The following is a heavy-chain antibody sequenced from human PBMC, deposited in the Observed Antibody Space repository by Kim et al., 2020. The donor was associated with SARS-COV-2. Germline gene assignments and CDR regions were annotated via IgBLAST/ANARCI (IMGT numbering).Heavy chain of an antibody. CDR2: ISAYNGNT. V-gene: IGHV1-18*01. CDR1: GYTFTSYG. D-gene: IGHD6-13*01. J-gene: IGHJ4*02. CDR3: ARVAASIAAAGRSYYFDY. Sequence: ASVKVSCKASGYTFTSYGISWVRQAPGQGLEWMGWISAYNGNTNYAQKLQGRVTMTTDTSTSTAYMELRSLRSDDTAVYYCARVAASIAAAGRSYYFDYWGQGTLVTVSS.